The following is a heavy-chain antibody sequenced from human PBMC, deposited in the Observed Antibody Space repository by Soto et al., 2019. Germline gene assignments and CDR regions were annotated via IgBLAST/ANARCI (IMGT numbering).Heavy chain of an antibody. CDR1: GYIFTGHF. V-gene: IGHV1-2*02. Sequence: QVQLVQSGAEVKKPGASMKVSCKASGYIFTGHFMHWVRLAPGQGLEWMGWIKPKTGDTGYAQKFQGRVTLTRDPSIHTAYMALNILISDDTAVYYCVRGVSMTVAAPLQTPFDICGQGTMVTVYS. D-gene: IGHD6-19*01. J-gene: IGHJ3*02. CDR3: VRGVSMTVAAPLQTPFDI. CDR2: IKPKTGDT.